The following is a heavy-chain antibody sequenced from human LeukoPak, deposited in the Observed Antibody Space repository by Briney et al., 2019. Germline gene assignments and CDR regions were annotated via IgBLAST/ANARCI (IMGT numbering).Heavy chain of an antibody. V-gene: IGHV4-34*01. CDR3: ARVGYYGSGSYYQYYFDY. CDR2: INHSGST. J-gene: IGHJ4*02. CDR1: GGSFSGCY. Sequence: SETLSLTCAVYGGSFSGCYWSWIRQPPGKGLEWIGEINHSGSTNYNPSLKSRVTISVDTSKNQFSLKLSSVTAADTAVYYCARVGYYGSGSYYQYYFDYWGQGALVTVSS. D-gene: IGHD3-10*01.